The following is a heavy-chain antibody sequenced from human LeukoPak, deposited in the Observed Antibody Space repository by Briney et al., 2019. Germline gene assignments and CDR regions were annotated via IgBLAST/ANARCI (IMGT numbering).Heavy chain of an antibody. J-gene: IGHJ3*01. V-gene: IGHV3-48*03. CDR3: ARGGNTGYDYNAFDV. D-gene: IGHD4-11*01. CDR2: ISSSGRII. Sequence: PGGSLRLSYEASGFTFSTYEMNWVRLAPGKGLEWVSFISSSGRIIYYADSVKGRLTISRDNAKSSLYLQMNSLRAEDTAVYCCARGGNTGYDYNAFDVWGQGTMVTVSS. CDR1: GFTFSTYE.